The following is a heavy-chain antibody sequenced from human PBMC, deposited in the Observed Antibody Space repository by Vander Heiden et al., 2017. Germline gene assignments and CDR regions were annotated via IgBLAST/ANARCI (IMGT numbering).Heavy chain of an antibody. J-gene: IGHJ4*02. Sequence: EVQLVDSGGALLKPGRSLRLPCSASAFTFCDYAMGWCRQAPGKGLEWVGFIRSKAYGGTTEYAASVKGRFTISRDDSKSIAYLQMNSLKTEDTAVYYCGVGIQLWLVYWGQGTLVTVSS. V-gene: IGHV3-49*05. CDR3: GVGIQLWLVY. CDR2: IRSKAYGGTT. D-gene: IGHD5-18*01. CDR1: AFTFCDYA.